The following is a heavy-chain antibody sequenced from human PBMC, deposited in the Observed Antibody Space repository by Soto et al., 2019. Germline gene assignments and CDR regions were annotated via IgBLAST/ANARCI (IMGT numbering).Heavy chain of an antibody. D-gene: IGHD3-10*01. J-gene: IGHJ6*02. CDR3: AREMVRGVIIRSYGMDV. CDR2: MSYTGST. V-gene: IGHV4-61*01. Sequence: LSLTCTVSGGSVSSGRYYWSWIRQPPGKGLEWIGYMSYTGSTNYNPSLKSRVTISVDMSTNQFSLKLRSVTAADTAVYYCAREMVRGVIIRSYGMDVWGQGTTVTVSS. CDR1: GGSVSSGRYY.